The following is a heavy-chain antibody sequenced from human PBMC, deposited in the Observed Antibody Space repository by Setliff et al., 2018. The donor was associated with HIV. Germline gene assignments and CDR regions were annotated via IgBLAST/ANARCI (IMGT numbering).Heavy chain of an antibody. CDR1: GFTFSNAW. V-gene: IGHV3-15*07. CDR2: IKSKTDGGTA. D-gene: IGHD3-22*01. Sequence: GGSLRLSCAASGFTFSNAWMNWVRQAPGKGLEWVGRIKSKTDGGTADYAVPVRGRFTFSRDDSKNTVYLQMNSLKTEDTAVYYCATAPGYYDSSPFDWWGPGTLVTVSS. J-gene: IGHJ4*02. CDR3: ATAPGYYDSSPFDW.